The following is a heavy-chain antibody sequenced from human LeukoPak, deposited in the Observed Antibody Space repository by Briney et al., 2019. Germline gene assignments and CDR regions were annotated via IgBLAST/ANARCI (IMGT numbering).Heavy chain of an antibody. CDR2: IYHSGST. Sequence: SETLSLTCAVSGYSISSGYYWGWIRQPPGKGLEWIGSIYHSGSTYYNPSLKSRVTISVDTSKNQFSLKLSSVTAADTAVYYCAKTYYDFLGFDPWGQGTLVTVSS. CDR3: AKTYYDFLGFDP. V-gene: IGHV4-38-2*01. CDR1: GYSISSGYY. D-gene: IGHD3-3*01. J-gene: IGHJ5*02.